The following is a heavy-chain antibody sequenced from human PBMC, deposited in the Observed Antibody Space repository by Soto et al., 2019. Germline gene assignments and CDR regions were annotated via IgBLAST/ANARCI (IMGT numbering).Heavy chain of an antibody. CDR2: ISGSASSI. Sequence: GGSLRLSCAASGFTFSDRYMSWIRQPPGKGPEWVSYISGSASSIDYADSVKGRFTISRDNAKNSLYLQMNSLRAEDTAVYYCASTEYQVLGTDSWGQGTLVTVS. V-gene: IGHV3-11*01. CDR1: GFTFSDRY. J-gene: IGHJ4*02. CDR3: ASTEYQVLGTDS. D-gene: IGHD6-6*01.